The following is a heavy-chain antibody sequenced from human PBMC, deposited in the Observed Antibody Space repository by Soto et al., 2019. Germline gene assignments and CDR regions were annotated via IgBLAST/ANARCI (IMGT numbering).Heavy chain of an antibody. V-gene: IGHV4-30-2*05. J-gene: IGHJ6*02. CDR1: GGSISSGGYS. Sequence: SETLSLTCAVSGGSISSGGYSWSWIRQPPGKGLEWIGYMYHSGSTYYNPSLKSRVTISVDTSKNQFSLKLSSVTAADTAVYYCARGGSGSYYYYYGMDVWGQGTTVTVSS. CDR3: ARGGSGSYYYYYGMDV. D-gene: IGHD3-10*01. CDR2: MYHSGST.